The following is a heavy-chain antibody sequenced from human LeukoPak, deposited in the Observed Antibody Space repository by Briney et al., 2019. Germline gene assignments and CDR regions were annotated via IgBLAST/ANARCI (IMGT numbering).Heavy chain of an antibody. D-gene: IGHD3-16*01. J-gene: IGHJ4*02. CDR3: ARAVGGAGRHYFDY. Sequence: SETLSLTCAVYGGSFSGYYWSWIRQPPGKGLEWIGEINHSGSTNYNPSLKSRVTISVDTSKNQFSLKLSSVTAADTAVYYCARAVGGAGRHYFDYWGQGTLVTVSS. CDR2: INHSGST. V-gene: IGHV4-34*01. CDR1: GGSFSGYY.